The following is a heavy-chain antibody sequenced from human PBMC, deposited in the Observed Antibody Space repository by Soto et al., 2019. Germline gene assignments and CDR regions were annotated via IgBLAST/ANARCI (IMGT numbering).Heavy chain of an antibody. CDR3: ARLIAAAGPDYYYYYGMDV. J-gene: IGHJ6*02. CDR2: ISSSSSYI. Sequence: EVQLVESGGGLVKPGGSLRLSCAASGFTFSSYSMNWVRQAPGKGLEWVSSISSSSSYIYYADSVKGRFTISRDNAKNSLYLQMTSRRAEDTAVYYCARLIAAAGPDYYYYYGMDVWGQGTTVTVSS. D-gene: IGHD6-13*01. CDR1: GFTFSSYS. V-gene: IGHV3-21*01.